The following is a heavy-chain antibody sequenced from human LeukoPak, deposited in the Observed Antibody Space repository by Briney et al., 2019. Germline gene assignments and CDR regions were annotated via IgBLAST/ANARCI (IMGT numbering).Heavy chain of an antibody. V-gene: IGHV4-61*01. CDR2: IYYSGST. CDR1: GGSVRSDSYY. J-gene: IGHJ4*02. D-gene: IGHD5-18*01. Sequence: SETLSLTCTVSGGSVRSDSYYWSWIRQPPGKGLEWIGYIYYSGSTNYNPSLKSRVTISVDTSKNQFSLKLSSVTAADTAVCYCAREGYSYERGLAHFDYWGQGTLVTVSS. CDR3: AREGYSYERGLAHFDY.